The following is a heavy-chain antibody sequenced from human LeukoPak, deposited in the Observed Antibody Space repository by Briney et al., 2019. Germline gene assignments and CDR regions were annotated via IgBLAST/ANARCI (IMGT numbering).Heavy chain of an antibody. V-gene: IGHV4-39*01. CDR2: IYYSGST. J-gene: IGHJ4*02. CDR3: ARTDGKQLPPRY. CDR1: GGSISSNSNY. Sequence: SETLSLTCTVSGGSISSNSNYWVWIRQPPGKGLEWIGSIYYSGSTYYNPSLKSRVTISVDTSKNQFSLNLSSVTAADTAVYYCARTDGKQLPPRYWGQGTLVTVSS. D-gene: IGHD5-18*01.